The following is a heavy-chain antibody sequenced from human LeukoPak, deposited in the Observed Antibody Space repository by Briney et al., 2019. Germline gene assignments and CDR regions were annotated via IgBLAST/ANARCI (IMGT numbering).Heavy chain of an antibody. V-gene: IGHV4-4*07. CDR3: ARDSGPYGDYGWFDP. CDR1: GGSISSYY. CDR2: IYTSGST. J-gene: IGHJ5*02. Sequence: KTSETLSLTCTVSGGSISSYYWSRIRQPAGKGLEWIGRIYTSGSTNYNPSLKSRVTMSVDTSKNQFSLKLSSVTAADTAVYYCARDSGPYGDYGWFDPWGQGTLVTVSS. D-gene: IGHD4-17*01.